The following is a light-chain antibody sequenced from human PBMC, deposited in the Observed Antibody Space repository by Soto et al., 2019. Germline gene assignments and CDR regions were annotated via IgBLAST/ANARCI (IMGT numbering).Light chain of an antibody. V-gene: IGLV1-40*01. CDR3: QSCDSSLSGSGV. J-gene: IGLJ1*01. CDR1: SSNIGAGYD. Sequence: QSVLTQPPSVSGAPGQRVTISCTGTSSNIGAGYDVHWYQQFPGTAPKLLIYGNRNRPSGVPDRFSGSKSGTPASLAITGLQAEDEATYYCQSCDSSLSGSGVFGTGTKVTVL. CDR2: GNR.